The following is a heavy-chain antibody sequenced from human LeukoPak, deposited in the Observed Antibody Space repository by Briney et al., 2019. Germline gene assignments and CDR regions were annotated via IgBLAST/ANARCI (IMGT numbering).Heavy chain of an antibody. J-gene: IGHJ4*02. CDR1: GGTFSSYA. Sequence: ASVKVSCKASGGTFSSYAISWVRQAPGQGLEWMGWISAYNGNTNYAQKLQGRVTMTTGTSTSTAYMELRSLRSDDTAVYYCARAVGGNNFDYWGQGTLVTVSS. CDR2: ISAYNGNT. V-gene: IGHV1-18*01. D-gene: IGHD4-23*01. CDR3: ARAVGGNNFDY.